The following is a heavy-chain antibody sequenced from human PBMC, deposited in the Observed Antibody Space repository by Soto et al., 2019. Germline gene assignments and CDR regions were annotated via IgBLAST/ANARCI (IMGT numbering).Heavy chain of an antibody. D-gene: IGHD2-15*01. CDR1: GGSFSRGGYY. CDR3: ARGIVVVVAATRDRPTWFDP. CDR2: TYNSVST. V-gene: IGHV4-31*03. J-gene: IGHJ5*02. Sequence: SETLSLTCTVSGGSFSRGGYYWRWVRQNPGKGLEWIGYTYNSVSTYYNPSLKSRVTISVDTSKSQFSPKLSSVTAADTAVYYCARGIVVVVAATRDRPTWFDPWGQGTLVTVSS.